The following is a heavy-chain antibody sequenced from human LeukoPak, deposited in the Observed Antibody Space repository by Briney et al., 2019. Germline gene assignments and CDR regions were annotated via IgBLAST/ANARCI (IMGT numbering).Heavy chain of an antibody. D-gene: IGHD3-22*01. V-gene: IGHV3-21*04. CDR3: AKDDYYDSSGYYY. CDR2: ISSSSSYI. J-gene: IGHJ4*02. CDR1: GFTFSSYS. Sequence: PGGFLRLSCAASGFTFSSYSMNWVRQAPGKGLEWVSSISSSSSYIYYADSVKGRFTISRDNAKNSLYLQMNSLRAEDTAVYYCAKDDYYDSSGYYYWGQGTLVTVSS.